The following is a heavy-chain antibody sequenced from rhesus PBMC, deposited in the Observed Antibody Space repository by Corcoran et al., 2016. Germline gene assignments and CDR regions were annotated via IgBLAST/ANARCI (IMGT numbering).Heavy chain of an antibody. Sequence: QVQLQESGPGLVKPSETLSLPCAVSGGSINAGFFWNWFRQPPGKGLAWVGNIYGNSATTYYNPSLKSRITISKDTSKNQFFLKLTSVTAADTAVYFCARVKYNSLDIWGRGVLVTVSS. CDR1: GGSINAGFF. V-gene: IGHV4S9*01. J-gene: IGHJ5-2*02. CDR3: ARVKYNSLDI. D-gene: IGHD3-34*01. CDR2: IYGNSATT.